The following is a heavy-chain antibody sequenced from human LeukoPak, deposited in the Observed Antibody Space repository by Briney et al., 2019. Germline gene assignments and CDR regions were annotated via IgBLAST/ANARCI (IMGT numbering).Heavy chain of an antibody. CDR2: INHSGST. Sequence: PSETLSLTCSVYGGSFSGYYWSWIRQPPGKGLEWIGEINHSGSTNYNPSLKSRVTISVDTSKNQFSLKLSSVTAADTAVYYCARGGYYGSGNDFRFDPWGQGTLVTVSS. V-gene: IGHV4-34*01. D-gene: IGHD3-10*01. CDR1: GGSFSGYY. CDR3: ARGGYYGSGNDFRFDP. J-gene: IGHJ5*02.